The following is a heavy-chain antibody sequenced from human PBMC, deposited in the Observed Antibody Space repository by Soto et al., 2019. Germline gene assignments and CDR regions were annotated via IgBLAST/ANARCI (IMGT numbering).Heavy chain of an antibody. CDR3: TTEERYGDYLKYYYGMDA. D-gene: IGHD4-17*01. J-gene: IGHJ6*02. CDR1: AFTFSNAW. V-gene: IGHV3-15*01. Sequence: PGGSLRLSCEAPAFTFSNAWMSWVRQAPGKGLEWVGRIKSKTDGGTTDYAAPVKGRFTISRDDSKNMLYLQMNSLKTEDTAAYYCTTEERYGDYLKYYYGMDAWGQGTTVTVSS. CDR2: IKSKTDGGTT.